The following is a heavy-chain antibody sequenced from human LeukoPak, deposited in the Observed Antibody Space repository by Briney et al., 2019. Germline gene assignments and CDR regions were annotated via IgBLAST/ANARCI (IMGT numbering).Heavy chain of an antibody. Sequence: SETLSVTCTVSGGSIISYYWSWIRQPRGKGLEWIEYIYYSGSTNYNPSLKSRVTISVDTSKNQFSLKLSSVTAADTAVSYCARVGSSSWYYYYGMDVWGQGTTVTVSS. J-gene: IGHJ6*02. V-gene: IGHV4-59*01. CDR3: ARVGSSSWYYYYGMDV. CDR2: IYYSGST. D-gene: IGHD6-13*01. CDR1: GGSIISYY.